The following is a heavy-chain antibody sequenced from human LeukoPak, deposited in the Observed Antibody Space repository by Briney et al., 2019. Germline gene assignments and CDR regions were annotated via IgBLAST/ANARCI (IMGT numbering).Heavy chain of an antibody. CDR1: GFTFSNYA. J-gene: IGHJ4*02. Sequence: QAGGSLRLSCAVSGFTFSNYALSWVRQAPGKGLEWLSAITGSGDITYYADSVKGRFTVSRDISKTTLYLQMNSLRAEDTALYYCAKGITAADTGLDYWGQGTLVTVSS. CDR3: AKGITAADTGLDY. CDR2: ITGSGDIT. V-gene: IGHV3-23*01. D-gene: IGHD6-13*01.